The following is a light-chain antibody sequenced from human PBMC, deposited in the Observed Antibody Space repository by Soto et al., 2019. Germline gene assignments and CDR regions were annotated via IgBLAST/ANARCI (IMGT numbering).Light chain of an antibody. CDR1: SSDVGIYKL. CDR2: EGS. V-gene: IGLV2-23*01. J-gene: IGLJ3*02. Sequence: QSVLTQPASVSGSPGQSITISCTGTSSDVGIYKLVSWYQQHPGKAPKLMIYEGSKRPSGVSNRFSGSSSGNTASLTISGPQPEDEADYYCCSYAGSSTWVFGGGTKLTVL. CDR3: CSYAGSSTWV.